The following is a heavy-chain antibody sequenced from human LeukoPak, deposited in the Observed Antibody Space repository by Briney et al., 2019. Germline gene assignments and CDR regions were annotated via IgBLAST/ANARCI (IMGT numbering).Heavy chain of an antibody. V-gene: IGHV3-23*01. J-gene: IGHJ4*02. D-gene: IGHD6-13*01. CDR1: GFTFSSYV. CDR2: ISGSGGST. CDR3: AKAAGYSSSWWDY. Sequence: PGGSLRLSCAASGFTFSSYVMRWVRPAPGKGLEWVSSISGSGGSTYFADSVKGRFTISRDNSKNTLYLQMNSLRVEDTALYYCAKAAGYSSSWWDYWGQGTPVTVSS.